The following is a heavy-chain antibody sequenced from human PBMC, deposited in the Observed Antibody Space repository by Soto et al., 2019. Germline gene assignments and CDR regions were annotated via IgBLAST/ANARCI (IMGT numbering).Heavy chain of an antibody. CDR3: ARGLGYCSSSSCRGYSFDI. CDR2: ISSSSGTI. CDR1: EFIFSTYS. V-gene: IGHV3-48*01. J-gene: IGHJ3*02. D-gene: IGHD2-2*01. Sequence: SLRLSCAASEFIFSTYSMNWVRQAPGKGLVWVSYISSSSGTIYYADSVKGRFTISRDNAKKSLYLQMNSLRAEDTAVYYCARGLGYCSSSSCRGYSFDIWGQGTMVTVSS.